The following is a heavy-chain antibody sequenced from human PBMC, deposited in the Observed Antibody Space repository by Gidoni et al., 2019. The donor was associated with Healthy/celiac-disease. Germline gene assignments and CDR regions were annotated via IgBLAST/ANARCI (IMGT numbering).Heavy chain of an antibody. J-gene: IGHJ6*03. D-gene: IGHD3-3*01. Sequence: QVQLVESGGGVVQPGRSLRLSCAASAFPFSRYAMPCVRQAPGKGLEWVAGISYDGSNKYYADSVKGRFTISRDNSKNTLYLQMNSLRAEDTAVYYCARAPQGFLEWLKPYYYYYMDVWGKGTTVTVSS. CDR1: AFPFSRYA. CDR3: ARAPQGFLEWLKPYYYYYMDV. V-gene: IGHV3-30-3*01. CDR2: ISYDGSNK.